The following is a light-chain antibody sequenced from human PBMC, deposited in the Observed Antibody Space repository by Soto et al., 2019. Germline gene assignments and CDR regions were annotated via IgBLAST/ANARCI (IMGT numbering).Light chain of an antibody. J-gene: IGKJ2*01. V-gene: IGKV3-11*01. CDR3: QQYGRSPPT. CDR2: DAS. Sequence: EIVMTQSPATLSLSPGERATLSCRASQSVGKYLVWYQQKPGQAPRLLIYDASNRATGIPARFSGSGSGTDFTLTISSLEPEDFAVYFCQQYGRSPPTFGPGTKLDIK. CDR1: QSVGKY.